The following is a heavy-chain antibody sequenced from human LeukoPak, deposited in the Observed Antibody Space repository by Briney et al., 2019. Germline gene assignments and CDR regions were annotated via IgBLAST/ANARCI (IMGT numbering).Heavy chain of an antibody. V-gene: IGHV3-23*01. J-gene: IGHJ3*02. CDR2: ISGSGAST. D-gene: IGHD6-13*01. Sequence: PGGSLRLSCAASGFTLSSYGMSWVRQAPGKGLEWVSVISGSGASTYYADSVKGRFTISRDNSKSTLYLQMNSLRAEDTAVYYCAGSWSPYDAFDIWGQGTMVTVSS. CDR3: AGSWSPYDAFDI. CDR1: GFTLSSYG.